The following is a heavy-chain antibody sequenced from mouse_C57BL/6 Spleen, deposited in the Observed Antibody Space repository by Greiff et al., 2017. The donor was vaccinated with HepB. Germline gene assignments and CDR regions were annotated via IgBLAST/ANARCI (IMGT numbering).Heavy chain of an antibody. CDR1: GYSITSGYY. CDR2: ISYDGSN. Sequence: EVQLQQSGPGLVKPSQSLSLTCSVTGYSITSGYYWNWIRQFPGNKLEWMGYISYDGSNNYNPSLKNRISITRDTSKNQFFLKLNSVTTEDTATYYCARDGRDYYGSSPWFAYWGQGTLVTVSA. D-gene: IGHD1-1*01. J-gene: IGHJ3*01. CDR3: ARDGRDYYGSSPWFAY. V-gene: IGHV3-6*01.